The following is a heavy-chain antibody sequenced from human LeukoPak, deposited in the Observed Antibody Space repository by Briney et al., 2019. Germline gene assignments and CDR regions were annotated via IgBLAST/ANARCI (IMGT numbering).Heavy chain of an antibody. CDR3: ARDYTAAAGTGPYYFDY. CDR1: GGSIRSSTDY. Sequence: TSETLSLTCTVSGGSIRSSTDYWGWIRQPPGKELEWIGRIYTSGSTNYNPSLKSRVTMSVDTSKNQFSLKLSSVTAADTAVYYCARDYTAAAGTGPYYFDYWGQGTLVTVSS. D-gene: IGHD6-13*01. CDR2: IYTSGST. V-gene: IGHV4-39*07. J-gene: IGHJ4*02.